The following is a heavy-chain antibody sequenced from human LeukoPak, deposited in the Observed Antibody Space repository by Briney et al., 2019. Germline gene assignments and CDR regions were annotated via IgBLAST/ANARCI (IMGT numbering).Heavy chain of an antibody. CDR3: ARDVSGDLGVADY. Sequence: GGSLRLSCAASGFTFSSYGMHWVRQAPGKGLEWVAVIWYDGSNKYYADSVKGRFTISRDNSKNTLYLQMNSLRAEDTAVYYCARDVSGDLGVADYWGQGTLVTVSS. CDR1: GFTFSSYG. CDR2: IWYDGSNK. D-gene: IGHD2-21*02. J-gene: IGHJ4*02. V-gene: IGHV3-33*01.